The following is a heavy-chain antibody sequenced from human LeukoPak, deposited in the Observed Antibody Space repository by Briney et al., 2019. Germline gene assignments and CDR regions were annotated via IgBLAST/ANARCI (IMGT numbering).Heavy chain of an antibody. V-gene: IGHV1-18*01. CDR3: ARGQSGSYLSPSDY. D-gene: IGHD1-26*01. Sequence: ASVKVSCKASGYTFTTYGVSWVRQAPGQGLEWMGWISAYTGNTNYAQKLQGRVTMTTDTSTSTAYMELRSLRSDDTAVYYCARGQSGSYLSPSDYWGQGTLATVSS. J-gene: IGHJ4*02. CDR2: ISAYTGNT. CDR1: GYTFTTYG.